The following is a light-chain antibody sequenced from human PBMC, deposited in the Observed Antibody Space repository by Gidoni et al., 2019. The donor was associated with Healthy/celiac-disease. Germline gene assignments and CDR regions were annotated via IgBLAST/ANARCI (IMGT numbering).Light chain of an antibody. CDR1: PRVLYISNNNNY. CDR2: WAS. V-gene: IGKV4-1*01. CDR3: QQYYSTPPT. J-gene: IGKJ4*01. Sequence: DIVMTQSPASLAVSLGERATIHCKSSPRVLYISNNNNYLAWYPQKPGQPPKLLIYWASTRESGVPDRFSGSGSGTDITLTISSLQAEDVAVYYCQQYYSTPPTFGGGTKVEIK.